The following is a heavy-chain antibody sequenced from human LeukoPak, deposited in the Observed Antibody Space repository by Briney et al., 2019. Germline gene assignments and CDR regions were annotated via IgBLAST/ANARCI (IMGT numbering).Heavy chain of an antibody. D-gene: IGHD4-17*01. J-gene: IGHJ5*02. CDR1: GFPFSASA. CDR2: ILSTGTT. V-gene: IGHV3-23*01. Sequence: GGSLRLSCAASGFPFSASAMSWVRQAPGKGLEWVSHILSTGTTYYADSVRGRFTISRDNSKNTLYLLMTSLRADDTAVYYCATVKYDYGDPVGWFDPWGQGTLVTVSS. CDR3: ATVKYDYGDPVGWFDP.